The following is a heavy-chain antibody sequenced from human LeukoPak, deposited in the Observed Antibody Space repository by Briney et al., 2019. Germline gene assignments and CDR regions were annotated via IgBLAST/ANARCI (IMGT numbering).Heavy chain of an antibody. CDR2: IWYDGSIE. D-gene: IGHD3-10*01. V-gene: IGHV3-33*01. CDR3: ARWLGAN. CDR1: AFTFSTSG. J-gene: IGHJ4*02. Sequence: GGSLRLSCAASAFTFSTSGMHRVRQAPGKGLERVAVIWYDGSIEYYADFVRGRFTISRDNSKNTLYLQMNSLRAEDTAVYYCARWLGANWGQGTLVTVSS.